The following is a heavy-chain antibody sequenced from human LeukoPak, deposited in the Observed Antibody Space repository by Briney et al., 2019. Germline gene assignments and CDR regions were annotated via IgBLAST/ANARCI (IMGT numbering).Heavy chain of an antibody. CDR1: GGSFSGYY. J-gene: IGHJ6*03. CDR3: ARVYGSGSYYNGYYYYYMDV. CDR2: INHSGST. Sequence: SETLSLTCAVYGGSFSGYYWSWIRQPPGKGLEWIGEINHSGSTNYNPSLKSRVTISVDTSKNQFSLKLSSVTAADTAVYYCARVYGSGSYYNGYYYYYMDVWGKGATVTISS. V-gene: IGHV4-34*01. D-gene: IGHD3-10*01.